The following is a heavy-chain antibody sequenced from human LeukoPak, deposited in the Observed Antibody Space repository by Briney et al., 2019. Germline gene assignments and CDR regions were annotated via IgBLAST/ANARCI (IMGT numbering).Heavy chain of an antibody. D-gene: IGHD3-22*01. Sequence: SETLSLTCAVYGGSFSGYYWSWIRQPPGKGLEWIGEINHSGSTNYNPSLKSRVTISVDTSENQFSLKLSSVTAADTAVYYCARDYYDSSGYYYGFHDYSGQGTLVTVSS. CDR2: INHSGST. CDR3: ARDYYDSSGYYYGFHDY. V-gene: IGHV4-34*01. CDR1: GGSFSGYY. J-gene: IGHJ4*02.